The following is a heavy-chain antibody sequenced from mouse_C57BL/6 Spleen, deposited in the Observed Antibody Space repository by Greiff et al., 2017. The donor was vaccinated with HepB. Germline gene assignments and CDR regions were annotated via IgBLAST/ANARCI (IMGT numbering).Heavy chain of an antibody. J-gene: IGHJ3*01. CDR3: AGITTPWFAY. CDR1: GFSLTSYG. V-gene: IGHV2-2*01. CDR2: IWSGGST. Sequence: VQLQQSGPGLVQPSQSLSITCTVSGFSLTSYGVHWVRQSPGKGLEWLGVIWSGGSTDYNAAFISRRSISKDNSKSQVFFKMNSLQADDTAIYYCAGITTPWFAYWGQGTLVTVSA.